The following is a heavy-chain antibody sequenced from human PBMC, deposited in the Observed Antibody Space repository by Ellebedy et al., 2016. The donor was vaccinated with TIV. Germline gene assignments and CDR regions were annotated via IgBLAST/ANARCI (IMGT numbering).Heavy chain of an antibody. V-gene: IGHV1-2*02. CDR1: GYTFTGYY. CDR3: ARMLVATSNYGMDV. J-gene: IGHJ6*02. Sequence: ASVKVSCKASGYTFTGYYIHWVRQAPGQGLEWVGWINPNNGDTNYAQKFQGRVTMTRDTSTSTVYMELSSLRSEDTAVYYCARMLVATSNYGMDVWGQGTTVTVSS. CDR2: INPNNGDT. D-gene: IGHD5-12*01.